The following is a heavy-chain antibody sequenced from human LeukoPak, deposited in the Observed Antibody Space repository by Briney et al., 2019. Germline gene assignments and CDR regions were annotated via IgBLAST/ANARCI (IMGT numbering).Heavy chain of an antibody. Sequence: GGSLRLSCAASGFTFSSYSMNWVSQAPGKGLEWVSYISSSSTIYYADSVKGRFTISRDNAKNSLYLKMNSLRAEDTAVYYCARADIVGATFFDYWGQGTLVTVSS. CDR3: ARADIVGATFFDY. CDR1: GFTFSSYS. J-gene: IGHJ4*02. D-gene: IGHD1-26*01. CDR2: ISSSSTI. V-gene: IGHV3-48*01.